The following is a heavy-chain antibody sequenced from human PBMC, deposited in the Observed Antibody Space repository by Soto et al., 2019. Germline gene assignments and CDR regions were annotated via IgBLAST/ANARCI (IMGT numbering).Heavy chain of an antibody. J-gene: IGHJ4*02. CDR1: GYTFTSYA. V-gene: IGHV1-3*01. CDR3: ARDLGGWPDY. CDR2: INAGNGNT. D-gene: IGHD6-19*01. Sequence: QVQLVQSGAEVKKPGASVKVSCKASGYTFTSYATHWVRQAPGQRLKWMGWINAGNGNTKYSQKFQDRVTITRDTSASTSNMELSSLRSEDTAVYYCARDLGGWPDYWGQGTLVTVSS.